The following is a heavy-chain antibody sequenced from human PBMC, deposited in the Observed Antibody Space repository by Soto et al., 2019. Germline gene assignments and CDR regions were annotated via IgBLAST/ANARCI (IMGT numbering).Heavy chain of an antibody. D-gene: IGHD4-17*01. CDR3: AKHEGISTVTPFNF. J-gene: IGHJ4*02. CDR1: GFTFRSYA. V-gene: IGHV3-23*01. Sequence: EVQVLESGGGLVQPGGSLRLSCAASGFTFRSYAMSWVRQAPGKGLEWVSGISGRGDGTYYVDSVKGRFTISRDNSKNTLYLQVSSLRAGDTDVHFCAKHEGISTVTPFNFWGQGTLVTVSS. CDR2: ISGRGDGT.